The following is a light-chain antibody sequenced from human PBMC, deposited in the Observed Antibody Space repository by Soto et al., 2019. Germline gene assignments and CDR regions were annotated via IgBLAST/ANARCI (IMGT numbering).Light chain of an antibody. J-gene: IGKJ1*01. CDR1: QSVRSN. CDR2: GAS. Sequence: EIVMTQSPATLSVSPGERATLSSRASQSVRSNLAWYQQKPGQSPRLLIYGASTRATGIPARFSGSGPGTDFTLTISSLESEDFAVYSCQQYNNWPWTFGQGTKVDIK. CDR3: QQYNNWPWT. V-gene: IGKV3-15*01.